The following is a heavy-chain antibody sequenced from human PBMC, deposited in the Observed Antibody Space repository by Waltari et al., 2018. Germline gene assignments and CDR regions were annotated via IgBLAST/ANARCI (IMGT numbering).Heavy chain of an antibody. CDR2: IYTDCTT. V-gene: IGHV3-53*01. CDR3: AREDIVAVGYGMDV. D-gene: IGHD2-2*01. CDR1: GLSVSSCF. J-gene: IGHJ6*02. Sequence: EEQLVESGGGLIQPGGSLRLSCVASGLSVSSCFTNWVRQAPGRGTERVSIIYTDCTTNNDGSLKGRFTISRDISKDTLSLQMNRLSAEDTAIYYCAREDIVAVGYGMDVWGQGTTVTVSS.